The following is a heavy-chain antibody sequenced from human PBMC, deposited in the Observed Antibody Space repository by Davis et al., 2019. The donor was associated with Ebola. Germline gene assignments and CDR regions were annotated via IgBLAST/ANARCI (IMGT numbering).Heavy chain of an antibody. CDR3: AGALTWYYFDY. CDR1: GFTFSSYG. CDR2: ISYDGSNK. V-gene: IGHV3-30*03. D-gene: IGHD2-8*02. Sequence: GGSLRLSCAASGFTFSSYGMHWVRQAPGKGLEWVAVISYDGSNKYYADSVKGRFTISRDNAKNSLYLQMNSLRAEDTAVYYCAGALTWYYFDYWGQGTLVTVSS. J-gene: IGHJ4*02.